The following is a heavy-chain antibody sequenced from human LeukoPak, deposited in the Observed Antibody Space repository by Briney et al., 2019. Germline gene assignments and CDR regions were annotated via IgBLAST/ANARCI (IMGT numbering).Heavy chain of an antibody. Sequence: GGSLRLSCAASGFTFSSYGMHWVRQAPGKGLEWVAVIWYDGSNKYYADSVKGRFTISRDNSKNTLYLQMNSLRAEDTAVYYCARAPGIAVAGNFDYWGQGTLVTVSS. J-gene: IGHJ4*02. CDR1: GFTFSSYG. D-gene: IGHD6-19*01. V-gene: IGHV3-33*01. CDR2: IWYDGSNK. CDR3: ARAPGIAVAGNFDY.